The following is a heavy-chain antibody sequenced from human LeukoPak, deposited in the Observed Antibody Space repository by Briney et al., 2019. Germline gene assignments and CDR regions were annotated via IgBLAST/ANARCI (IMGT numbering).Heavy chain of an antibody. CDR3: AKVGGYDWKYGDYAYYFDY. D-gene: IGHD5-12*01. Sequence: GGSLRLSCAASGFTFSSYAMSWVRQAPGKGLEWVSAISGSGGSTYYADSVKGPFTISRDNSKNTLYLQMNSLRAEDTAVYYCAKVGGYDWKYGDYAYYFDYWGQGTLVTVSS. CDR2: ISGSGGST. J-gene: IGHJ4*02. CDR1: GFTFSSYA. V-gene: IGHV3-23*01.